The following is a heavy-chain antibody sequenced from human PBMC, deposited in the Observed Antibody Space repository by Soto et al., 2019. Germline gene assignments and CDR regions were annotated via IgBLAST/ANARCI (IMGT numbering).Heavy chain of an antibody. V-gene: IGHV3-74*01. CDR3: VREGGSSGYDLGLGDH. J-gene: IGHJ4*02. CDR2: LNNDGNTI. CDR1: GFAFSTYW. Sequence: EVQLVESGGGLVQPGGSLRLSCVASGFAFSTYWMHWVRQAPGKGLVLVSCLNNDGNTIHYADAVKGRFTISRDNAKNTLYLQMNSLRAEDTAMYYCVREGGSSGYDLGLGDHWGQGTLVTVSS. D-gene: IGHD5-12*01.